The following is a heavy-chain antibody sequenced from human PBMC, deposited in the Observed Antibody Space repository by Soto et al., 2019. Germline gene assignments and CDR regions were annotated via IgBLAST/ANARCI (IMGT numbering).Heavy chain of an antibody. V-gene: IGHV3-33*01. J-gene: IGHJ3*02. Sequence: QVQLVESGGGVVQPGRSLRLSCAASGFTFSRNGMHWVRQAPGKGLEWVALIWYDGSDKYYADSVKGRFTTSRDNSKNTVYLQMNSLRAEDTAVYHCARDGENSAFDIWGQGTMVTVSS. CDR3: ARDGENSAFDI. CDR1: GFTFSRNG. D-gene: IGHD3-10*01. CDR2: IWYDGSDK.